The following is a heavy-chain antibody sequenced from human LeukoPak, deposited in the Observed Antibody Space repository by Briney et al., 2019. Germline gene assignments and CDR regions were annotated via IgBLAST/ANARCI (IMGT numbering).Heavy chain of an antibody. V-gene: IGHV1-2*02. CDR2: INLNSGGT. J-gene: IGHJ4*02. CDR1: GYTFTGYY. Sequence: ASVKVSCKASGYTFTGYYMHWVRQAPGQGLEWMGWINLNSGGTNYAQKFQGRVTMTRDTSISTAYMELSRLRSDDTAVYYCARGLYSSGWSPDYWGQGTLVTVSS. CDR3: ARGLYSSGWSPDY. D-gene: IGHD6-19*01.